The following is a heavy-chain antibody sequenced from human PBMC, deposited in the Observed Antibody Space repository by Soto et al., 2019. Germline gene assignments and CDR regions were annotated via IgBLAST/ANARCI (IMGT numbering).Heavy chain of an antibody. CDR3: AREWIDYYYGMDV. D-gene: IGHD5-12*01. CDR2: INAGNGNT. J-gene: IGHJ6*02. Sequence: ASVKVSCXASGYTFTSYAMHWVRQAPGQRLEWMGWINAGNGNTKYSQKFQGRVTITRDTSASTACMELSSLRSEDTAVYYCAREWIDYYYGMDVWGQGTTVTVSS. CDR1: GYTFTSYA. V-gene: IGHV1-3*01.